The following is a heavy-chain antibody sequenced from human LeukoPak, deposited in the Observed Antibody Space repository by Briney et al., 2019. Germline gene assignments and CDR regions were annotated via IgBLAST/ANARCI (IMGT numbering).Heavy chain of an antibody. CDR2: IYYSGST. D-gene: IGHD3-9*01. Sequence: SQTLSLTCTVSGGSISNGDYYWSWIRQPPGKGLEWIGYIYYSGSTNYNPSLKSRVTISVDTSKNQFSLKLCSVTAADTAVYYCARHRGNYYDILTGYNWFDPWGQGTLVTVSS. V-gene: IGHV4-30-4*01. CDR3: ARHRGNYYDILTGYNWFDP. J-gene: IGHJ5*02. CDR1: GGSISNGDYY.